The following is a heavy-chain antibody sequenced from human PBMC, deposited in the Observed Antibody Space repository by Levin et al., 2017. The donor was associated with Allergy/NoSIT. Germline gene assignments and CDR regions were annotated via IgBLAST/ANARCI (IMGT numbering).Heavy chain of an antibody. D-gene: IGHD1-26*01. J-gene: IGHJ4*02. CDR1: GFTFTNAW. CDR2: IKSKGAGETT. CDR3: STHKPPPAWDLRFDY. V-gene: IGHV3-15*01. Sequence: GGSLRLSCAASGFTFTNAWMNWVRQAPGKGLGWVGRIKSKGAGETTDYAAPVKGRFTISRDDSKKMLYLQMNSLKTEDTAVYYCSTHKPPPAWDLRFDYWGQGTLVTVSS.